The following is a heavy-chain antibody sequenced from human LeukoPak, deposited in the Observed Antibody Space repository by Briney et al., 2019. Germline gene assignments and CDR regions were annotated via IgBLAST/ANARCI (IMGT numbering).Heavy chain of an antibody. Sequence: SETLSLTCTASGGSISSYYWSWIRQPPGKGLEWIGYIYYTGSTNYNPSLKSRVTISVDTSKNQFSLELSSVTAADTAVYYCARVGFGNTPHPIDYWGQGTLVTVSS. V-gene: IGHV4-59*01. J-gene: IGHJ4*02. CDR1: GGSISSYY. CDR3: ARVGFGNTPHPIDY. D-gene: IGHD4-23*01. CDR2: IYYTGST.